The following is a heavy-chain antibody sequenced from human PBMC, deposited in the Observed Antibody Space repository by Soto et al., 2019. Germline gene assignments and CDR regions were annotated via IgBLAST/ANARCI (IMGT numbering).Heavy chain of an antibody. CDR3: LKNTDL. V-gene: IGHV3-23*01. CDR1: GFRFRSHA. CDR2: ISASGTDT. J-gene: IGHJ6*02. Sequence: PVGSLRLSCAASGFRFRSHAMHWVRQAPGKGLEWVAGISASGTDTFYADSVKGRFTVSRDNSDNIVSLMMRALTTDDTATYYCLKNTDLCGQGTAVTVSS.